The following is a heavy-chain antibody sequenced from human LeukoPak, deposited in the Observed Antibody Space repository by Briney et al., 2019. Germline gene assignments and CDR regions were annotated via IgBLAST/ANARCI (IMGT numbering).Heavy chain of an antibody. CDR1: GGSIRSDY. CDR3: ARGLCSGGSCYSYYFDY. D-gene: IGHD2-15*01. Sequence: SETLSLTCTVSGGSIRSDYWSWIRQPPGKGLEWIGYIYYSGSTNYNPSLKSRVTISVDTSKNQFSLKLSSVTAADTAVYYCARGLCSGGSCYSYYFDYWGQGTLVTVSS. V-gene: IGHV4-59*01. J-gene: IGHJ4*02. CDR2: IYYSGST.